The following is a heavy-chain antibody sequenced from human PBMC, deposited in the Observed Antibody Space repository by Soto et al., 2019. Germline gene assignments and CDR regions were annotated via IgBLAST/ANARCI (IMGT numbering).Heavy chain of an antibody. J-gene: IGHJ4*02. CDR3: AKDQGLYDSSGYYSPLDY. Sequence: GGSLRLSCAASGFTFSSYAMSWVRQAPGKGLEWVSVISGSDNNTHYADSVKGRFTISRDNSKNTLYLQLNSLRAEDTAVYYCAKDQGLYDSSGYYSPLDYWGQGTLVTVS. V-gene: IGHV3-23*01. CDR2: ISGSDNNT. D-gene: IGHD3-22*01. CDR1: GFTFSSYA.